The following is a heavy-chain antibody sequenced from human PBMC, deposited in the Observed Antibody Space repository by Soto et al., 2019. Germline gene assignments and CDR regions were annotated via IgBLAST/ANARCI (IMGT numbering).Heavy chain of an antibody. CDR1: GASISSGGYS. J-gene: IGHJ1*01. CDR2: IHHGVTP. CDR3: ARVEYSDLGSLCSC. D-gene: IGHD4-17*01. Sequence: SETRSLTGAVCGASISSGGYSWSWVRQPPRKGLEWIGHIHHGVTPYYKASLRSRVTISQDRSKHQFSLSLSSVTAADTAIYFCARVEYSDLGSLCSCWDQGTMVTVSS. V-gene: IGHV4-30-2*01.